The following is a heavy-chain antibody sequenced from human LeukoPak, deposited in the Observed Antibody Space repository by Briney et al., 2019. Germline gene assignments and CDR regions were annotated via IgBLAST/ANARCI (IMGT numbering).Heavy chain of an antibody. CDR2: ITSSSSYI. J-gene: IGHJ3*02. Sequence: GGSLRLSCAASGFTFSSYNMNWVRQAPGKGLEWVSSITSSSSYIYYADSVKGRFTISRDNSKNTLYLQMNSLRAEDTAVYYCARGGSYLSAFDIWGQGTMVTVSS. CDR1: GFTFSSYN. V-gene: IGHV3-21*04. CDR3: ARGGSYLSAFDI. D-gene: IGHD1-26*01.